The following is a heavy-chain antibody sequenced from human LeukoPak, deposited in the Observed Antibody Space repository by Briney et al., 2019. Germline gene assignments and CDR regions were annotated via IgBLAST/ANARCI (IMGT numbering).Heavy chain of an antibody. J-gene: IGHJ4*02. V-gene: IGHV3-30*02. CDR2: IRFDGSNE. CDR1: GFTLSPYG. CDR3: AGDFDY. Sequence: GGSLRLSCAPSGFTLSPYGMHWVRQAPGKGLEWVTFIRFDGSNEYYTDSVKGRFTISRDNSKNTLYLQMNSLRAEDTAVYYCAGDFDYWGQGTLVTVSS.